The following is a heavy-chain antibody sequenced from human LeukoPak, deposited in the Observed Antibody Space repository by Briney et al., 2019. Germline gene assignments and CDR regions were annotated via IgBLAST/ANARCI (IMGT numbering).Heavy chain of an antibody. Sequence: ASVKVSCKASGFTFTSYYMHWVRQAPGQGLEWMGIINPSGGSTSYAQKFQGRVTMTRDTSTSTVYMELSSLRSEDTAVYYCARVWGSNYDQYYFDYWGQGTLVTVSS. V-gene: IGHV1-46*01. CDR1: GFTFTSYY. D-gene: IGHD1-26*01. CDR3: ARVWGSNYDQYYFDY. CDR2: INPSGGST. J-gene: IGHJ4*02.